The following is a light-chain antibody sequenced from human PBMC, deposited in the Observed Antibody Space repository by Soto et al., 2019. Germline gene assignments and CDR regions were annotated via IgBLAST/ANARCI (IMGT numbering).Light chain of an antibody. CDR3: RSFSSAIAFV. V-gene: IGLV2-14*01. Sequence: QSALTQPASVSASPGQSITISCTGTSSDIGAYNYISWYQQHPGKAPKLMIYEVTTRHSGISDRFSGSRSGNTASLSISGVQAEDEADYYCRSFSSAIAFVVGTGTKVTVL. CDR2: EVT. CDR1: SSDIGAYNY. J-gene: IGLJ1*01.